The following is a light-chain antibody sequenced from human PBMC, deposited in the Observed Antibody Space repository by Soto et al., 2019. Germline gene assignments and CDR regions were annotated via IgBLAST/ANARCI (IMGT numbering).Light chain of an antibody. Sequence: DSGMTQYPDSLDMSLGERATINCKSSQSVLYSSNNKNYLAWYQQKPGQPPKLLIYWASTRESGVPDRFSGSGSGTDFTLTISSLQAEDVAVYYCQQYYSPPPTFGQGTKVDIK. J-gene: IGKJ1*01. CDR1: QSVLYSSNNKNY. CDR2: WAS. CDR3: QQYYSPPPT. V-gene: IGKV4-1*01.